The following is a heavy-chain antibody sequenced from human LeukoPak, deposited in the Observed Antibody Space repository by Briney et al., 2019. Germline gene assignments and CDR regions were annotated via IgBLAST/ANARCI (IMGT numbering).Heavy chain of an antibody. D-gene: IGHD6-6*01. Sequence: GGSLRLSCAASGFTFNDYYMTWIRQAPGKGLGWVSSISSSSSYIYYADSVKGRITISRDNAKNSLYLQMNSLRAEDTAVYYCASCPSLPCHWGQGTLVTVSS. CDR2: ISSSSSYI. CDR1: GFTFNDYY. J-gene: IGHJ4*02. V-gene: IGHV3-11*06. CDR3: ASCPSLPCH.